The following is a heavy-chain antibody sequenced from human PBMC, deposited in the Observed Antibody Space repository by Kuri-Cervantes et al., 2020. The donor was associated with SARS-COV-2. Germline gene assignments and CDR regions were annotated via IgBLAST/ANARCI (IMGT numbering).Heavy chain of an antibody. J-gene: IGHJ3*02. D-gene: IGHD3-22*01. Sequence: ASVKVSCKASGYTFTGYYMHWVRQAPGQGLEWMGWINPNSGGTNYAQKFQGRVTMTRDTSISTAYMELSRLRSDDTAVYYCATHSYYDSSGSYDAFDIWGQGTMVTVSS. CDR1: GYTFTGYY. CDR3: ATHSYYDSSGSYDAFDI. CDR2: INPNSGGT. V-gene: IGHV1-2*02.